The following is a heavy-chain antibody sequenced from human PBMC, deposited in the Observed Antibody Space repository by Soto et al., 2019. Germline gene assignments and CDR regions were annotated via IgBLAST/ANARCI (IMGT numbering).Heavy chain of an antibody. CDR2: ISSSSSYT. D-gene: IGHD2-8*01. CDR3: ARARYCTNGVCSSDFDY. CDR1: GFTFSDYY. V-gene: IGHV3-11*06. J-gene: IGHJ4*02. Sequence: GGSLRLSCAASGFTFSDYYMSWIRQAPGKGLEWVPYISSSSSYTNYADSVKGRFTISRDNAKNSLYLQMNSLRAEDTAVYYCARARYCTNGVCSSDFDYWGQGTLVTVSS.